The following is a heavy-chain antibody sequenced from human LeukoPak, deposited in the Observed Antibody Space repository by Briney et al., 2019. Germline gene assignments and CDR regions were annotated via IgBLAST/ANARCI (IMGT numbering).Heavy chain of an antibody. Sequence: SETLSLTCAVYGGSFNDYYWAWIRQPPGQGLEWLGETSHSGSSTCNASLKSRVVISVDTSKSHFSLSLISVTAADTAVYYCAGIRRSYGDFVLPLDPWGQGTLVTVSS. CDR3: AGIRRSYGDFVLPLDP. CDR1: GGSFNDYY. CDR2: TSHSGSS. D-gene: IGHD2-21*02. J-gene: IGHJ5*02. V-gene: IGHV4-34*01.